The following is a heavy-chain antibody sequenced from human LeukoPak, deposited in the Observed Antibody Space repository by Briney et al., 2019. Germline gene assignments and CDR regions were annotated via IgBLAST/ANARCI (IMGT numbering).Heavy chain of an antibody. Sequence: SETLSLTCTVSGGSNSSGSYYWSWIRQPAGMGLEWIGRIYTSGSTNYNPSLKSRVTISVDTSKNQFSLKLSSVTAADTAVYYCARGIAVAGVRSWGQGTLVTVSS. CDR2: IYTSGST. D-gene: IGHD6-19*01. J-gene: IGHJ5*02. V-gene: IGHV4-61*02. CDR3: ARGIAVAGVRS. CDR1: GGSNSSGSYY.